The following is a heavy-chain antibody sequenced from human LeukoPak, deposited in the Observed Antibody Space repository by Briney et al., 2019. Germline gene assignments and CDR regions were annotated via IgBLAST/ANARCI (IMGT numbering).Heavy chain of an antibody. D-gene: IGHD3-22*01. CDR2: INWNGGST. Sequence: GGSLRLSCAASGFTFDDYGMSWVRQAPGKGLEWVSGINWNGGSTGYADSVKGRFTISRDNAKNSLYLQMNSLGAEDTALYYCARDRYYYDSSGYYHFDYWGQGTLVTVSS. J-gene: IGHJ4*02. CDR3: ARDRYYYDSSGYYHFDY. CDR1: GFTFDDYG. V-gene: IGHV3-20*04.